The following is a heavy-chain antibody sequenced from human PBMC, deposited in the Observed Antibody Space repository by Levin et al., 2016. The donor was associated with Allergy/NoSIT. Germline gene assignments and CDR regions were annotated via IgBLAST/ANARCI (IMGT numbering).Heavy chain of an antibody. CDR3: ARDEGALLWFGELLPLPWGPSSYYFDY. D-gene: IGHD3-10*01. CDR2: INPSGGST. CDR1: GYTFTSYY. V-gene: IGHV1-46*03. J-gene: IGHJ4*02. Sequence: ASVKVSCKASGYTFTSYYMHWVRQAPGQGLEWMGIINPSGGSTSYAQKFQGRVTMTRDTSTSTVYMELSSLRSEDTAVYYCARDEGALLWFGELLPLPWGPSSYYFDYWGQGTLVTVSS.